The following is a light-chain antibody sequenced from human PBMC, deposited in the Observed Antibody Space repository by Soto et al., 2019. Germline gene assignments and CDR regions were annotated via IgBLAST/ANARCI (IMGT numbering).Light chain of an antibody. J-gene: IGKJ5*01. Sequence: IVLTHSPGTLSLSPWEIATLSCRASQSVTTRLAWYQHKPGQAPTLLMSGASNRASDVPARFSFSGSVTDFTPPITRLEPEDFALYYCQQYGGSPITFGLGTRLEIK. CDR1: QSVTTR. V-gene: IGKV3-20*01. CDR3: QQYGGSPIT. CDR2: GAS.